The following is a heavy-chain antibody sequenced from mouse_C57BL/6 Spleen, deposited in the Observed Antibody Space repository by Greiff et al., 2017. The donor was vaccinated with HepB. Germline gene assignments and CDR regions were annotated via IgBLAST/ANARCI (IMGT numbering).Heavy chain of an antibody. CDR2: IYPGSGST. D-gene: IGHD3-2*02. J-gene: IGHJ4*01. CDR3: ARKKAQAFYYAMDY. V-gene: IGHV1-55*01. Sequence: QVQLQQPGAELVKPGASVKMSCKASGYTFTSYWITWVKQRPGQGLEWIGDIYPGSGSTNYNEKFKRKATLTVDTSSSTAYKQLSSLTSEDSAVYYCARKKAQAFYYAMDYWGQGTSVTVSS. CDR1: GYTFTSYW.